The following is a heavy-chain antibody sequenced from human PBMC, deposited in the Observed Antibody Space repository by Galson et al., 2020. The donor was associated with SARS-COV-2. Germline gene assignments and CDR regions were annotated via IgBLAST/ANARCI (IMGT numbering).Heavy chain of an antibody. Sequence: GGSLRLSCVASGFTFSSYSMNWVRQAPGKGLEWVSSISSSSSYIYYADSVKGRFTISRDNAKNSLYLQMNSLRAEDTAVYYCARGLAAAGLFGDYYYYGMDVWGQGTTVTVSS. J-gene: IGHJ6*02. CDR3: ARGLAAAGLFGDYYYYGMDV. CDR2: ISSSSSYI. CDR1: GFTFSSYS. D-gene: IGHD6-13*01. V-gene: IGHV3-21*01.